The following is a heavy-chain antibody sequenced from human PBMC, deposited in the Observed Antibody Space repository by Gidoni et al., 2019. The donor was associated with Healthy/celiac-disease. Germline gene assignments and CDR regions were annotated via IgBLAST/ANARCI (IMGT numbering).Heavy chain of an antibody. J-gene: IGHJ6*02. D-gene: IGHD2-21*02. CDR1: GFTFSSYE. CDR3: ARETCGGDCYYYYYYGMDV. Sequence: EVQLVESGGGLVQPGGSLRLSCAASGFTFSSYEMNWVRQAPGKGLEWVSYISSSGSTIYYADSVKGRFTISRDNAKNSLYLQMNSLRAEDTAVYYCARETCGGDCYYYYYYGMDVWGQGTTVTVSS. CDR2: ISSSGSTI. V-gene: IGHV3-48*03.